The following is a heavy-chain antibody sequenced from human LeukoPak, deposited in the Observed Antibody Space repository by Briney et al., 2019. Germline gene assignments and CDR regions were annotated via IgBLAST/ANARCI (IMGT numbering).Heavy chain of an antibody. J-gene: IGHJ4*02. Sequence: PSQTLSLTCTVSGGSISSGGYSWSWIRQHPGKGLEWIGYIYYSGSTYYSPSLKSRVTISVDTSKNQFSLKLSSVTAADTAVYYCARDSRYRRYDSSGYYAAAYFDYWGQGTLVTVSS. D-gene: IGHD3-22*01. V-gene: IGHV4-31*03. CDR2: IYYSGST. CDR1: GGSISSGGYS. CDR3: ARDSRYRRYDSSGYYAAAYFDY.